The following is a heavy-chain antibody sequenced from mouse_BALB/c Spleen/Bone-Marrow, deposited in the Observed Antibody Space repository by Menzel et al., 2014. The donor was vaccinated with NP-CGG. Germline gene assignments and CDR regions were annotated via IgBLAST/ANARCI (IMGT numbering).Heavy chain of an antibody. CDR3: ARDGNYYFDY. V-gene: IGHV2-9*02. D-gene: IGHD2-1*01. Sequence: VKLVESGPGLVAPSQSLSITCTVSGSSLTSYGVHWVRQPPGKGLEWLGVIWAGGSTNYNSALMSRLSISKDNSKSQVFLKMNSLQTDDTAMHYCARDGNYYFDYWGQGTTLTVSS. CDR1: GSSLTSYG. J-gene: IGHJ2*01. CDR2: IWAGGST.